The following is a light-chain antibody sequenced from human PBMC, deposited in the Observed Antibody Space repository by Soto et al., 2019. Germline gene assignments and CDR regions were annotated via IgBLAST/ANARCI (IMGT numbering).Light chain of an antibody. J-gene: IGKJ5*01. CDR1: QSVSSSY. CDR2: GAS. V-gene: IGKV3-20*01. Sequence: EIVLPQSPGTLSVSQGARATLSCRASQSVSSSYLAWYQQKPGQAPRLLIYGASSRPTGIPDRFSGSGSGTDFTLTISRLDPEDFAVYYCQQYGSSSTFGQGTRLEIK. CDR3: QQYGSSST.